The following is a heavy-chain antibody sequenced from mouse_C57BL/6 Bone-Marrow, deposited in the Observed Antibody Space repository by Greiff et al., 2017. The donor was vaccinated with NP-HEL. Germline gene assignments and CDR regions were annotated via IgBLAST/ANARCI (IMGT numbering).Heavy chain of an antibody. CDR1: GYTFTDYY. CDR3: AMGYYYGSSYWYFDV. CDR2: INPYNGGT. D-gene: IGHD1-1*01. Sequence: VQLKQSGPVLVKPGASVKMSCKASGYTFTDYYMNWVKQSHGKSLEWIGVINPYNGGTSYNQKFKGKATLTVDKSSSTAYMGLNSLTSEDSAVYYCAMGYYYGSSYWYFDVWGTGTTVTVSS. J-gene: IGHJ1*03. V-gene: IGHV1-19*01.